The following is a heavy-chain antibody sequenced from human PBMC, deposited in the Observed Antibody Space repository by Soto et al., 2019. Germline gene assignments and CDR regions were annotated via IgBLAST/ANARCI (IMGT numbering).Heavy chain of an antibody. CDR3: ARHRTGYCSSTSCRFNWFDP. CDR2: IYPGDSDT. J-gene: IGHJ5*02. CDR1: GYSFTSYW. D-gene: IGHD2-2*01. Sequence: PGESLKISCKGSGYSFTSYWIGSVRQMPGKGLEWMGIIYPGDSDTRYSPSFQGQVTISADKSISTAYLQWSSLKASDTAMCYCARHRTGYCSSTSCRFNWFDPWGQGTLVNVSS. V-gene: IGHV5-51*01.